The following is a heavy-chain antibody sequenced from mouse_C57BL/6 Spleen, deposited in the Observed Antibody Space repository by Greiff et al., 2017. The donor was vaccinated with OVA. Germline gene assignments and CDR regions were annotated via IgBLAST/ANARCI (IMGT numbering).Heavy chain of an antibody. CDR1: GFNIKDYY. V-gene: IGHV14-2*01. D-gene: IGHD1-1*01. CDR3: ASPYGQSGCAWFAY. J-gene: IGHJ3*01. Sequence: VQLQQSGAELVKPGASVKLSCTASGFNIKDYYMHWVKQRPEQGLEWIGRIDPGDGETKYAPKFQGKATITADTSSNTAYLQLSSLTSEDTAVYYCASPYGQSGCAWFAYWGQGTLVTVSA. CDR2: IDPGDGET.